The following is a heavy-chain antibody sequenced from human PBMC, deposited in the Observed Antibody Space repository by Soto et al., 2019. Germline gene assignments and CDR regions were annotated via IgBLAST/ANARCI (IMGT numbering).Heavy chain of an antibody. CDR3: ASGGSIDRRPGIDY. V-gene: IGHV1-69*02. CDR1: GGSFSSYT. D-gene: IGHD2-15*01. Sequence: QVQLVQSGAEVKYPGSSVKVSCKASGGSFSSYTLSWVRQAPGQGLEWMGRIIPTLGVPNYAHKFQDRVTITADKCTSTAFMEQSSLTSDDTAVYYCASGGSIDRRPGIDYWGQRTMVTVSS. J-gene: IGHJ4*02. CDR2: IIPTLGVP.